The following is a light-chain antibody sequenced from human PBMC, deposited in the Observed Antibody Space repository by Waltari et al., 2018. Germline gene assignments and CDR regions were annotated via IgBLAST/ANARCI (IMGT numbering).Light chain of an antibody. V-gene: IGKV4-1*01. J-gene: IGKJ4*01. Sequence: DIVLTQSPDSLAVSLGDRATINGKSSQTVSHSSRNKNYLAWYQKKPGQPPKLLIYWASTRESGVPDRFSGSGAGTDFTLTITSLQTEDAAVYHCQQYLSSPPTFGGGTKVEIK. CDR2: WAS. CDR1: QTVSHSSRNKNY. CDR3: QQYLSSPPT.